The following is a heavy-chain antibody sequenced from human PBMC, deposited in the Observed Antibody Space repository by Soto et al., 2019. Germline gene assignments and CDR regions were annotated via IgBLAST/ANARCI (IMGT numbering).Heavy chain of an antibody. Sequence: SETLSLTCTVSGGSISSSSYYWGWIRQPPGKGLEWIGSIYYSGSTYYNPSLKSRVTISVDTSKNQFSLKLSSVTAADTAVYYCAREVAGAGAFDYWGQGTLVTVSS. D-gene: IGHD6-19*01. CDR1: GGSISSSSYY. J-gene: IGHJ4*02. CDR2: IYYSGST. V-gene: IGHV4-39*02. CDR3: AREVAGAGAFDY.